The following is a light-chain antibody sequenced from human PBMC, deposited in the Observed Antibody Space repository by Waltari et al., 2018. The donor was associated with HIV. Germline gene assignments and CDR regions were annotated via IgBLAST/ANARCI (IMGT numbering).Light chain of an antibody. CDR2: AAS. Sequence: DIQMTQSPSSLSASVGDTVTITCRASQSISTYLNWYQQKPGKAPKPLIYAASKLQSGVPSRFSGSWSGTDFTLTISSQQPEDSATYYCQQNYITPLTFGGGAKVEIK. CDR1: QSISTY. CDR3: QQNYITPLT. V-gene: IGKV1-39*01. J-gene: IGKJ4*01.